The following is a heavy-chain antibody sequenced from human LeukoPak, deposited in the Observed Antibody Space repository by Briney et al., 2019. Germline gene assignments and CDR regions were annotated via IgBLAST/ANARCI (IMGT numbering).Heavy chain of an antibody. V-gene: IGHV4-39*07. D-gene: IGHD2-15*01. CDR2: IYYSGST. J-gene: IGHJ4*02. CDR1: GGSISSSSYY. Sequence: SETLSLTCTVPGGSISSSSYYWGWIRQPPGKGLEWIGSIYYSGSTYYNPSLKSRVTISVGTSKNQFSLKLSSVTAADTAVYYCARVVVVAAYAFDYWGQGTLVTVSS. CDR3: ARVVVVAAYAFDY.